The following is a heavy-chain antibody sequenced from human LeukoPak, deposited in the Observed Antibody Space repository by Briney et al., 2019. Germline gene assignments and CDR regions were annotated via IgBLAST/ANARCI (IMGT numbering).Heavy chain of an antibody. CDR1: GFTFSSYA. J-gene: IGHJ4*02. D-gene: IGHD6-13*01. V-gene: IGHV3-23*01. CDR2: ISGSGGST. Sequence: PGGSLRLSCAASGFTFSSYAMSWVRQAPGKGLEWVSAISGSGGSTYYADSVKGRFTISRDNSKNTLYLQVNSLRAEDTAVYYCAKASGGQQLVGDYFDYWGQGTLVTVSS. CDR3: AKASGGQQLVGDYFDY.